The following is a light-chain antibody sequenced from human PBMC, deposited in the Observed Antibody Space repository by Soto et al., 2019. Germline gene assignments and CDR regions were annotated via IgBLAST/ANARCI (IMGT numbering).Light chain of an antibody. J-gene: IGKJ4*01. CDR3: QQADSLPRT. Sequence: DIQMTQSPSDVSASVLDTVTITFRASQDINSRLAWYQQKPGKAPKLLIYFAFNLESGVPSRFIGSGSGTDFTLTITSLQPEDFATYYCQQADSLPRTFGGGTKVDIK. V-gene: IGKV1-12*01. CDR1: QDINSR. CDR2: FAF.